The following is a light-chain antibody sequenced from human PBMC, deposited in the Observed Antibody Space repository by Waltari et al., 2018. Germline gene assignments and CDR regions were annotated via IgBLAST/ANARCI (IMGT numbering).Light chain of an antibody. J-gene: IGLJ2*01. V-gene: IGLV3-1*01. Sequence: SYELTQPPSVSVSPGRKASITCPGDKLGEKYIYWYQQKSGQSPVLVIYQDTKRPSRIPERFSGSNSGNTATLTISGTQGMDEADYYCQAWDNNIVVFGGGTKLTVL. CDR1: KLGEKY. CDR3: QAWDNNIVV. CDR2: QDT.